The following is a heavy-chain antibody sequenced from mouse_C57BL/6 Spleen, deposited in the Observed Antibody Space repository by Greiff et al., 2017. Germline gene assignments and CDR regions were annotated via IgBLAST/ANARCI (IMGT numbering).Heavy chain of an antibody. CDR1: GFTFSDYG. Sequence: EVKLVESGGGLVKPGGSLKLSCAASGFTFSDYGLHWVRQAPEKGLEWVAYISSGSSTIYYADPVKGRFTSSRDNAKNTLFLQMASLRSEDTAMYYCATPLFPYAMDYWGQGTSVTVSA. J-gene: IGHJ4*01. CDR2: ISSGSSTI. D-gene: IGHD6-1*01. CDR3: ATPLFPYAMDY. V-gene: IGHV5-17*01.